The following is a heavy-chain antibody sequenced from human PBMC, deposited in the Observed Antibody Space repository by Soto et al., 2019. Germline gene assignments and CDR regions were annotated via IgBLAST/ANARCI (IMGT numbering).Heavy chain of an antibody. D-gene: IGHD6-19*01. J-gene: IGHJ4*02. CDR2: ISGSGTST. V-gene: IGHV3-23*01. Sequence: EVQLLESGGALVQPGGSLRLYCAASGFTFSNFAMSWVRQAPGKGLEWVSAISGSGTSTYDADSVKGRFSISRDNSNNTLYLQMNSLRAEDTAVYYCAKDRKSGSGWYWDYWGQGTLVTVSS. CDR3: AKDRKSGSGWYWDY. CDR1: GFTFSNFA.